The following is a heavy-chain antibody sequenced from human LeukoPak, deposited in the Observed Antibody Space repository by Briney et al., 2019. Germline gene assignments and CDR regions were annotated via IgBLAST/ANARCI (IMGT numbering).Heavy chain of an antibody. J-gene: IGHJ4*02. Sequence: SETLSLTCTVSGGSFNGYYWSWIRQPAGKGLEWIGRIYTSGSTIHNPSLKSRVTMSVDTSKNQFSLKLSSVTAADTAVYYCARGSTVWGFDCWGQGTLVTVSS. D-gene: IGHD3-16*01. CDR2: IYTSGST. CDR1: GGSFNGYY. V-gene: IGHV4-4*07. CDR3: ARGSTVWGFDC.